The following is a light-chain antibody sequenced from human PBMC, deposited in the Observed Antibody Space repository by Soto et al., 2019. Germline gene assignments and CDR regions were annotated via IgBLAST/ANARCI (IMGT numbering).Light chain of an antibody. CDR2: SSY. CDR3: QSYDSSLSAYV. Sequence: QTVVTQPPSVSGAPGQRVTISCTGSSSNIGAGYDVHWFQQFPGTAPKLLIYSSYNRPSGVPDRFSGSKSGTSASLAITGLQAEDEADFYCQSYDSSLSAYVFGTGTKVTVL. J-gene: IGLJ1*01. CDR1: SSNIGAGYD. V-gene: IGLV1-40*01.